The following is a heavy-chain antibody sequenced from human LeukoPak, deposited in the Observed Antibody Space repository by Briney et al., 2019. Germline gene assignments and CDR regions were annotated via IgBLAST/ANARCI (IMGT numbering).Heavy chain of an antibody. CDR1: GFTFSSYA. D-gene: IGHD3-3*01. CDR3: AATYYDFWSGYRYYMDV. Sequence: PGGSLRLSCAASGFTFSSYAMSWVRQAPGKGLEWVSAISGSGGSTYYADSVKGRFTISRDNAKNTLYLQMNSLRAADTAVYYCAATYYDFWSGYRYYMDVWGKGTTVTVSS. CDR2: ISGSGGST. V-gene: IGHV3-23*01. J-gene: IGHJ6*03.